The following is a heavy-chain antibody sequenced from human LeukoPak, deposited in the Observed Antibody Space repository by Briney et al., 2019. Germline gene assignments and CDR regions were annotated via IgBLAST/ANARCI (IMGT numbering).Heavy chain of an antibody. CDR3: AGSPFAVKYHFDY. CDR1: GDIYSIYS. CDR2: NIPMVGAA. J-gene: IGHJ4*02. D-gene: IGHD4-17*01. V-gene: IGHV1-69*13. Sequence: GASVKVSCKASGDIYSIYSISWVRQAPGQGLEWMGGNIPMVGAAKYAQSFQGRVTITADESTHTAYMEISSLRSEDTAIYYCAGSPFAVKYHFDYWGQGTLVTVSS.